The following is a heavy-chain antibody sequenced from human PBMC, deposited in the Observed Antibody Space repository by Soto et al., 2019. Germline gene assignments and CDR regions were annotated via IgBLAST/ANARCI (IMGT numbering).Heavy chain of an antibody. J-gene: IGHJ4*02. CDR2: IYYSGST. CDR1: GGSISSYY. Sequence: NPSETLSLTCTVSGGSISSYYWSWIRQPPGKGLEWIGYIYYSGSTNYNPSLKSRVTISVDTSKNQFSLKLSSVTAADTAVYYCASRPAVAGSPFDYWGQGTLVTVSS. D-gene: IGHD6-19*01. CDR3: ASRPAVAGSPFDY. V-gene: IGHV4-59*01.